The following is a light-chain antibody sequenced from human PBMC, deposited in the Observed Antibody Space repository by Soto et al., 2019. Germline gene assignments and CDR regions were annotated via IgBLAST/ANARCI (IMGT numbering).Light chain of an antibody. CDR3: SSYSSTRTVV. J-gene: IGLJ3*02. V-gene: IGLV2-14*01. CDR2: EIS. Sequence: QSALTQPASVSGSPGQSITISCTGTSSDVGGYNYVSWYQQHPGKAPKLMIYEISNRPSGVSNRFSGSKSGNTAFLAISGVQAEDEAAYYCSSYSSTRTVVFGGGTKVTVL. CDR1: SSDVGGYNY.